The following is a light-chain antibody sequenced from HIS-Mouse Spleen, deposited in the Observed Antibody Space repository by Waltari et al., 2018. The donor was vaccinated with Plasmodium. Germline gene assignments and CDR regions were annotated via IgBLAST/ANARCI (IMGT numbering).Light chain of an antibody. CDR2: DVS. CDR3: SSYTSSSTLYVV. V-gene: IGLV2-14*03. J-gene: IGLJ2*01. Sequence: QSALTQPASVSGSPGQSIPISCTGTSSDVGDYNYVSWYQQHPGKAPKLMIYDVSNRPSGVSNRFSGSKSGNTASLTISGLQAEDEADYYCSSYTSSSTLYVVFGGGTKLTVL. CDR1: SSDVGDYNY.